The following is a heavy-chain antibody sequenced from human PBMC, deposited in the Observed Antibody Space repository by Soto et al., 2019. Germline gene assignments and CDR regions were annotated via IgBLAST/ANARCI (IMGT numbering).Heavy chain of an antibody. CDR2: SSGSGDST. J-gene: IGHJ6*02. V-gene: IGHV3-23*01. CDR1: GFTFISYG. Sequence: EVQLLESGGGLVQPGGSLRLSCAASGFTFISYGMSLVRQAPGKWLEWVSVSSGSGDSTYYADSVRGRFTISRDDSKNTLFLQMNSLRAEDTAVYYCAKCRVGTAAGPTKFYGMDVWGQGTTVTVSS. CDR3: AKCRVGTAAGPTKFYGMDV. D-gene: IGHD6-13*01.